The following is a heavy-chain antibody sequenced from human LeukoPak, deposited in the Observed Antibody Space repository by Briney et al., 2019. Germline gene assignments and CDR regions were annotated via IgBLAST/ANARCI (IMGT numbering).Heavy chain of an antibody. CDR2: ISSSGSTI. CDR1: GFTFSSYE. J-gene: IGHJ4*02. D-gene: IGHD3-10*01. V-gene: IGHV3-48*03. Sequence: PGGSLRLSCAASGFTFSSYEMNWVRQAPGKGLEWVSYISSSGSTIYYADSVKGRFTVSRDNAKNSLYLQMNSLRAEDTAVYYCARVMVRGLKATDYWGQGTLVTVSS. CDR3: ARVMVRGLKATDY.